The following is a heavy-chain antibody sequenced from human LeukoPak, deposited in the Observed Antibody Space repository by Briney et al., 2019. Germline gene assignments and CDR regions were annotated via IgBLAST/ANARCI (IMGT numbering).Heavy chain of an antibody. Sequence: SETLSLTCTVSGGSISSGSYYWSWIRQPAGKGLEWIGRIYTSGSTNYNPSLKSRVTISVDTSKNQFSLKLSSVTAADTAVYYCARLTMVDYWGQGTLVTVSS. J-gene: IGHJ4*02. CDR3: ARLTMVDY. CDR2: IYTSGST. D-gene: IGHD3-10*01. CDR1: GGSISSGSYY. V-gene: IGHV4-61*02.